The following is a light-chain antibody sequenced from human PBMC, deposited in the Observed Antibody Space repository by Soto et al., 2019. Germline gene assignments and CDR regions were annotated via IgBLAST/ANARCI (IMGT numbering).Light chain of an antibody. V-gene: IGKV3-15*01. CDR1: QSISSN. CDR2: DAS. CDR3: QHYNTYPWT. J-gene: IGKJ1*01. Sequence: ETVMTQSPATLSVSPWERATLSCRASQSISSNLAWFQQKPGQAPRLLIYDASTMATGFPARFSGSGSGTEFTLTISSLQPGDFATYYCQHYNTYPWTFGQGTKVDIK.